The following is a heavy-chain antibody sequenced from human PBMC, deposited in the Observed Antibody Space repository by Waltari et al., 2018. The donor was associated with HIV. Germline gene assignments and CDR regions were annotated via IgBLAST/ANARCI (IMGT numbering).Heavy chain of an antibody. Sequence: EVQLAESGGGLVKPGESLRLTCAASGLTLNNGWMHWFRQAPGKGLEWLGLINYGGTAKYAAPVRGRFTISRDDSKNTLYLQMNSLKIEDTAVYYCTTGFGGYDDGFDFWGQGTMVTVSS. CDR2: INYGGTA. CDR1: GLTLNNGW. D-gene: IGHD5-12*01. J-gene: IGHJ3*01. CDR3: TTGFGGYDDGFDF. V-gene: IGHV3-15*01.